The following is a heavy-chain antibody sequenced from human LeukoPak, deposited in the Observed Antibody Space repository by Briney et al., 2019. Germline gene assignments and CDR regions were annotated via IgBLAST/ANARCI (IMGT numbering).Heavy chain of an antibody. CDR1: GYTFTSYY. D-gene: IGHD2-15*01. Sequence: GASVKVSCKASGYTFTSYYMHWVRQAPGQGLEWMGIINPSGGSTSYAQKFQGRVTMTRDMSTSTDYMELSSLRSDDTAVYYCARDRGSEYGSSPTSDYWGQGMLVTVSS. J-gene: IGHJ4*02. CDR3: ARDRGSEYGSSPTSDY. V-gene: IGHV1-46*01. CDR2: INPSGGST.